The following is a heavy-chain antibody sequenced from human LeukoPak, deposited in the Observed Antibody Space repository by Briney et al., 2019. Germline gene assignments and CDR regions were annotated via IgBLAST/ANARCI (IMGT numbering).Heavy chain of an antibody. V-gene: IGHV3-30*04. J-gene: IGHJ4*02. CDR2: ISYDGSNK. Sequence: PGRSLRLSCAASGFPFSSYAMHWVRQAPGKGLGWVAVISYDGSNKYYADSVKGRFTISRDNSKNTLYLQMNSLRAEDTAVYYCARDLKRITIFLPHGYWGQGTLVTVSS. CDR3: ARDLKRITIFLPHGY. CDR1: GFPFSSYA. D-gene: IGHD3-9*01.